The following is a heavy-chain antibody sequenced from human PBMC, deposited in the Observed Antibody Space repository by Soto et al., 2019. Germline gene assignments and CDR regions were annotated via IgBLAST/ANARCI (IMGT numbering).Heavy chain of an antibody. V-gene: IGHV3-48*01. D-gene: IGHD6-19*01. CDR3: ARDATVARGAFDI. J-gene: IGHJ3*02. Sequence: QSGGSLRLSCAASGFTFSSYSVNWVRQAPGKGLKWVSYISSSSSTIYYADSVKGRFTISRDNAKNSLYLQMNSLRAEDTAVYYCARDATVARGAFDIWGQGTMVTVPS. CDR1: GFTFSSYS. CDR2: ISSSSSTI.